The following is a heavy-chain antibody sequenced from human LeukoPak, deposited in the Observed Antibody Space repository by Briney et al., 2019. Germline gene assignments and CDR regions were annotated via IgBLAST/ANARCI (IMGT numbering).Heavy chain of an antibody. Sequence: LSLTCAVSGGSISSGGYSWSWIRQPPGKGLEWVSGISWNSGSIGYADSVKGRFTISRDNAKNSLYLQMNSLRAEDTALYYCAKAVLWFGELDGDHFDYWGQGTLVTVSS. J-gene: IGHJ4*02. CDR3: AKAVLWFGELDGDHFDY. D-gene: IGHD3-10*01. CDR2: ISWNSGSI. CDR1: GGSISSGGYS. V-gene: IGHV3-9*01.